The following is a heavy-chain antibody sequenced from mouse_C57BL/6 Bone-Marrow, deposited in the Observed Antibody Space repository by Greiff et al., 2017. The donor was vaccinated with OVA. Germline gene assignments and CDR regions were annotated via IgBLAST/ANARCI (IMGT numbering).Heavy chain of an antibody. D-gene: IGHD3-2*02. CDR3: ARESSGYFDY. V-gene: IGHV2-2*01. CDR1: GFSLTSYG. CDR2: IWSGGST. Sequence: VMLVESGPGLVQPSQSLSITCTVSGFSLTSYGVHWVRQSPGKGLEWLGVIWSGGSTDYNAAFISRLSISKDNSKSQVFFKRNSLQADDTARYYCARESSGYFDYWGQGTTLTVSS. J-gene: IGHJ2*01.